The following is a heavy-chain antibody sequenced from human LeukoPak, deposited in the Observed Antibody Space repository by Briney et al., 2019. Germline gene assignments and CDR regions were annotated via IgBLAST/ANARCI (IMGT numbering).Heavy chain of an antibody. CDR3: ARGWGFDY. CDR1: GDSVSGETTA. V-gene: IGHV6-1*01. CDR2: TYYRSKWYS. Sequence: SQTLSLTCAISGDSVSGETTAWNWIRQSPSRGLEWLGSTYYRSKWYSDYAVSVKGRIIISSDTSKNQFSLQLNSVTPGDTAVYYCARGWGFDYWSQGSLVTVSS. D-gene: IGHD7-27*01. J-gene: IGHJ4*02.